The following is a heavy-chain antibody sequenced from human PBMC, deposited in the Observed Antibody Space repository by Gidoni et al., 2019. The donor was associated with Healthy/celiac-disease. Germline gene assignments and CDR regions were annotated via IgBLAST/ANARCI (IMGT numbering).Heavy chain of an antibody. V-gene: IGHV3-48*02. CDR2: ISSSSSTI. Sequence: EVQLVESGGGLVQPGGSLRLSCAASAFPFSRYCMHWVRQAPGKGVGWVSYISSSSSTIYYADSVKGRFTISRDNAKNSLYLQMNSLRDEDTAVYYCARALFGYCSSTSCLHGMDVWGQGTTVTVSS. J-gene: IGHJ6*02. CDR1: AFPFSRYC. CDR3: ARALFGYCSSTSCLHGMDV. D-gene: IGHD2-2*01.